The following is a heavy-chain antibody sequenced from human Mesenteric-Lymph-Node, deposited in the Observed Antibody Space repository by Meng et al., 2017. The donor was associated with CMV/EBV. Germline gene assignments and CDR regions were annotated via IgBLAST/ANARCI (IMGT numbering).Heavy chain of an antibody. CDR2: INWNSDSM. D-gene: IGHD6-6*01. J-gene: IGHJ4*02. V-gene: IGHV3-9*01. CDR3: AKGSSSSSRGGEYYFDY. CDR1: GFTFDDHA. Sequence: LSLTCAASGFTFDDHAMHWVRQVPGKGMEWVSGINWNSDSMGYADSVRGRFTISRDNAKSSLYLQMNSLRAEDTALYYCAKGSSSSSRGGEYYFDYWGKGTLVTVS.